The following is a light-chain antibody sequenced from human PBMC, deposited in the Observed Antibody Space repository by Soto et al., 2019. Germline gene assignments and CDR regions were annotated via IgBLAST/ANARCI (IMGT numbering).Light chain of an antibody. V-gene: IGKV3-15*01. CDR1: QSVSSN. Sequence: EIVMTQSPATLSVSPGERATLSCRASQSVSSNLAWYQQKTGQAPRLLIYGASTRANGIPARFSGSGSGTESTLTIISLQSEDFAVYYCQQYNNWPPYTFGQGTKLEIK. CDR2: GAS. J-gene: IGKJ2*01. CDR3: QQYNNWPPYT.